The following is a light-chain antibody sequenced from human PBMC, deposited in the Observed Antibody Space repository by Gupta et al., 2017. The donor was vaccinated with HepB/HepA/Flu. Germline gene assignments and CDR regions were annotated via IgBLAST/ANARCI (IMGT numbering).Light chain of an antibody. CDR2: DVS. V-gene: IGLV2-14*03. CDR1: SSDVGSYNY. J-gene: IGLJ3*02. CDR3: SSYTSSSTWV. Sequence: SALTQPASVSGSPGQSITISCTGTSSDVGSYNYVSWYQQYPGKAPKLMIYDVSKRPAGVSNRFSGSKSGNTASLTISGLQAEDEADYYCSSYTSSSTWVFGGGTKLTVL.